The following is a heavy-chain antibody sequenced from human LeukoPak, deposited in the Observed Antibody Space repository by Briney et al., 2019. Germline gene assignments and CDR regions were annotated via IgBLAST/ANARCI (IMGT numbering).Heavy chain of an antibody. D-gene: IGHD1-26*01. V-gene: IGHV4-31*03. CDR1: GGSISSSNYY. Sequence: PSETLSLTCTVSGGSISSSNYYWGWIRQPPGKGLEWIGYIYYSGSTYYNPSLKSRVTISVDTSKNQFSLKLSSVTAADTAVYYCAREGSDPPWFDPWGQGTLVTVSS. J-gene: IGHJ5*02. CDR3: AREGSDPPWFDP. CDR2: IYYSGST.